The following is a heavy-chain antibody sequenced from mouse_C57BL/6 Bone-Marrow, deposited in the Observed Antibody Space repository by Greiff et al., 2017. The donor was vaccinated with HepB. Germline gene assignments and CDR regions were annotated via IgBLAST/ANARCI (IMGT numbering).Heavy chain of an antibody. V-gene: IGHV8-12*01. CDR3: ARRANYTEGFAY. CDR2: SYWDDDK. CDR1: GFSLSTSGMG. J-gene: IGHJ3*01. D-gene: IGHD2-1*01. Sequence: ESGPGILQSSQTLSLTCSFSGFSLSTSGMGVSWIRQPSGKGLEWLAHSYWDDDKRYNPSLKSRLTISKDTSRNQVFLKITSVDTADTATYYCARRANYTEGFAYWGQGTLVTVSA.